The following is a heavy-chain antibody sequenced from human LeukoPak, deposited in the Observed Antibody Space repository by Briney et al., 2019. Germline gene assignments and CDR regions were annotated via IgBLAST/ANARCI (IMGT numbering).Heavy chain of an antibody. Sequence: SETLSLTCTVSVGSITGYYWSWIRQPPGRGLEWIGYVHFSGTTSFNPSLKSRVTISVDTSKNQFSLRLSSVTAADTAVYYCAREQYLAYDVFGFWGQGTMVTVSS. CDR1: VGSITGYY. CDR3: AREQYLAYDVFGF. J-gene: IGHJ3*01. CDR2: VHFSGTT. D-gene: IGHD4-4*01. V-gene: IGHV4-59*01.